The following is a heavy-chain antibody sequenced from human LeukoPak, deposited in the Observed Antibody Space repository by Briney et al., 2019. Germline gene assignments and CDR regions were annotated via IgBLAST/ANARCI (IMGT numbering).Heavy chain of an antibody. D-gene: IGHD4-4*01. CDR3: ARARITTVTY. Sequence: PSETLSLTCTVSGGSISSGGYYWSWIRQHPGKGLEWIGYMSYAGSTSYNPSLKSRVTISIDTSKDQFSLRLSSVTAADTAVYYCARARITTVTYWGQGTLVIVSS. CDR1: GGSISSGGYY. V-gene: IGHV4-31*03. J-gene: IGHJ4*02. CDR2: MSYAGST.